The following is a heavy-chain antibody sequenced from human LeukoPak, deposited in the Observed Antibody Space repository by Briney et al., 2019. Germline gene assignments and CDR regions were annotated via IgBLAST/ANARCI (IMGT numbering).Heavy chain of an antibody. J-gene: IGHJ4*02. CDR2: ISGSGGST. D-gene: IGHD3-10*01. CDR1: GFTFSSYA. CDR3: AKDLVYYGSGSCYNGNY. Sequence: GGSLRLSCAASGFTFSSYAMSWVRQAPGKGLEWVSAISGSGGSTYYADSVKGRFTISRDNSKNTLYLQMNSLRAEDTAVYYCAKDLVYYGSGSCYNGNYWGQGTLVTVSS. V-gene: IGHV3-23*01.